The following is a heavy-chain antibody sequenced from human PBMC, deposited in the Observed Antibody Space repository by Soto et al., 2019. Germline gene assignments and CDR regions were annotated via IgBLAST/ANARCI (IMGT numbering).Heavy chain of an antibody. CDR1: GGSISSSSYY. V-gene: IGHV4-39*01. J-gene: IGHJ4*02. D-gene: IGHD3-3*01. CDR2: IYYSGST. Sequence: SETLSLTCTVSGGSISSSSYYWGWIRQPPGKGLEWIGSIYYSGSTYYNPSLKSRVTISVDTSKTQFSLKLSSVTAADTAVYYCARHKARYDFWSGYWYYFDYWGQGTLVTVSS. CDR3: ARHKARYDFWSGYWYYFDY.